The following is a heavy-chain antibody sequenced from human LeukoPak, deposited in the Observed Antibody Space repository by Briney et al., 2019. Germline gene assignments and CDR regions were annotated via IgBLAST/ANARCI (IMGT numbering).Heavy chain of an antibody. CDR3: ARDPNITPDY. V-gene: IGHV3-30*04. CDR2: ISYDGSNK. D-gene: IGHD2/OR15-2a*01. Sequence: PGGSLRLPCAASGFTFSSYAMHWVRQAPGKGLEWVAVISYDGSNKYYADSVKGRFTISRDNPKNTLYAQMNSLRAEDTAVYYCARDPNITPDYWGQGTLVTVSS. J-gene: IGHJ4*02. CDR1: GFTFSSYA.